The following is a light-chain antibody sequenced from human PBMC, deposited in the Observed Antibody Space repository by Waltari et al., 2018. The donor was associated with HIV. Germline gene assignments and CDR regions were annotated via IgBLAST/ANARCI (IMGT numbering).Light chain of an antibody. Sequence: DIVLTQSPATVSLSPGESATLSCRASQSVANSLAWYQHKPGQPPRLLIYDASNRAIGIPARFSGSGSGTDFTLTITSLEPEDFALYYCQQRSIWPPYTFGQGTKLEI. CDR3: QQRSIWPPYT. CDR1: QSVANS. CDR2: DAS. V-gene: IGKV3-11*01. J-gene: IGKJ2*01.